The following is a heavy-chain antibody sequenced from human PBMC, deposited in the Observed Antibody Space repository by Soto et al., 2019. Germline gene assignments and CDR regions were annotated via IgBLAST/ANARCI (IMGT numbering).Heavy chain of an antibody. D-gene: IGHD1-26*01. CDR2: ISAYNGNT. CDR3: ARASGTATNYYYMDV. CDR1: GYTFTSYG. Sequence: GASVKVSCKASGYTFTSYGISWVRQAPGQGLEWMGWISAYNGNTNYAQKLQGRVTMTRDTSTSTVYMELSSLRSEDTAVYYCARASGTATNYYYMDVWGKGTTVTVSS. V-gene: IGHV1-18*01. J-gene: IGHJ6*03.